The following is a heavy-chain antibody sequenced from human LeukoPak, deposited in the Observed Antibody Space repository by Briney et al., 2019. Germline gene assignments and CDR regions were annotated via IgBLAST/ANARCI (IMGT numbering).Heavy chain of an antibody. CDR2: INHSGST. J-gene: IGHJ5*02. CDR3: ARGWSDDFWSGYWNNWFDP. Sequence: SETLSLTCAVYGGSFSGYYWSWIRQPPGKGLEWIGEINHSGSTNYNPSLKSRVTISVDTSKNQFSLKLSSVTAADTAVYYCARGWSDDFWSGYWNNWFDPWGQGTLVTVSS. CDR1: GGSFSGYY. D-gene: IGHD3-3*01. V-gene: IGHV4-34*01.